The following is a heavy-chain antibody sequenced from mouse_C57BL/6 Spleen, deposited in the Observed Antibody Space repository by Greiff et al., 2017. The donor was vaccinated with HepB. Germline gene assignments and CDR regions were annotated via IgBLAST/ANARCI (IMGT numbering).Heavy chain of an antibody. V-gene: IGHV5-17*01. CDR3: ANDYKGYYAMDY. J-gene: IGHJ4*01. CDR2: ISSGSSTI. Sequence: EVNLVESGGGLVKPGGSLKLSCAASGFTFSDYGMHWVRQAPEKGLEWVAYISSGSSTIYYADTVKGRFTISRDNAKNTLFLQMTSLRSEDTAMYYCANDYKGYYAMDYWGQGTSVTVSS. CDR1: GFTFSDYG. D-gene: IGHD2-12*01.